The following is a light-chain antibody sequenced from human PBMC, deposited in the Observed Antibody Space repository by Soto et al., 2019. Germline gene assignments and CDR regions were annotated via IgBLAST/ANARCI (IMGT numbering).Light chain of an antibody. J-gene: IGKJ5*01. Sequence: VLTQSPGTLFLSQGERATLSCRASQSVSSADLAWYQQKPGQAPRLLNYGTSSRASGIPDRSSGSGSGSAFTLTIRRLDPDDLAGYVCQHSCNLHLTFGQGTRMDIK. CDR1: QSVSSAD. CDR3: QHSCNLHLT. V-gene: IGKV3-20*01. CDR2: GTS.